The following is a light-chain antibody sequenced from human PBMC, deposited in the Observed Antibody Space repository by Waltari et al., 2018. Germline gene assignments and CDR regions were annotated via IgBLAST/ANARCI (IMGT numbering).Light chain of an antibody. V-gene: IGKV4-1*01. Sequence: DIVMTQSPDSLAVSLGERATLNCKSSQSVLYSSNNKNYLAWYQQKPGQTPKLLIYWASTRESGVPDRFSGSGSGTDFTLTISSLQAEDVAVYYCQQYYSTPRTFGQGTKLEIK. J-gene: IGKJ2*01. CDR1: QSVLYSSNNKNY. CDR2: WAS. CDR3: QQYYSTPRT.